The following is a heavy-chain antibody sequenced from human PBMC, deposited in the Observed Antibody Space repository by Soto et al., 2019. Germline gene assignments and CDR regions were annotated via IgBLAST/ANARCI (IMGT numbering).Heavy chain of an antibody. CDR2: IYWDDDK. V-gene: IGHV2-5*02. CDR1: GFSLSTSGVG. J-gene: IGHJ4*02. D-gene: IGHD3-22*01. CDR3: AHLYDSSGYCAY. Sequence: QITLKESGPTLVKPTQTLTLTCTFSGFSLSTSGVGVGWIRQPPGKALEWLALIYWDDDKRYSPSLKSRLTITKDPSKNPVVLTMPNMDPVDTATYYCAHLYDSSGYCAYWGQGTLVTVSS.